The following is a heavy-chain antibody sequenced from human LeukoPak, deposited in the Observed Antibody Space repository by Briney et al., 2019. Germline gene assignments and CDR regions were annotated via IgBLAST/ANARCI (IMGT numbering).Heavy chain of an antibody. Sequence: GASVKVSCKASGYTFTSYYMHWVRQAPGQGLEWMGIINPSGGSTSYAQKFQGRVTMTRDTSTSTVYMELSSLRSEDTAVYYCVRETTAPGYYFDSWGQGTLVTVSS. CDR2: INPSGGST. V-gene: IGHV1-46*01. D-gene: IGHD4-17*01. J-gene: IGHJ4*02. CDR1: GYTFTSYY. CDR3: VRETTAPGYYFDS.